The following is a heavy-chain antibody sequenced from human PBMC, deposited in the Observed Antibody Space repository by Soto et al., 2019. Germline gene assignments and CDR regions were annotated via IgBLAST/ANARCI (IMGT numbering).Heavy chain of an antibody. CDR2: IYYSGST. J-gene: IGHJ4*02. D-gene: IGHD2-2*01. Sequence: QLQLQESGPGLVKPSETLSLTCTVSGGSISSGSYYWGWIRQPPGKGLEWIGSIYYSGSTYYNPSLKSRVTISGDTSKNPFAQKLSSVTAADTAVYYCARHPQRTTIAANWGQGTLVTVSS. CDR1: GGSISSGSYY. CDR3: ARHPQRTTIAAN. V-gene: IGHV4-39*01.